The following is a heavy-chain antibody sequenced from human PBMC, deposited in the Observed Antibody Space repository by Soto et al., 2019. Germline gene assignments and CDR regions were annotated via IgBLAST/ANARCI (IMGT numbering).Heavy chain of an antibody. D-gene: IGHD5-18*01. CDR1: GLTFSNVW. Sequence: GGSLRLSCAASGLTFSNVWMTCVRQAPGKGLEWVGRIKSKRDVETADVAAPVKARFTISRDDSKNTVFLEMNSLKSEDTALYYCAITAMINRDSSTSFDYWGRGTQVTVSS. CDR2: IKSKRDVETA. J-gene: IGHJ4*02. CDR3: AITAMINRDSSTSFDY. V-gene: IGHV3-15*01.